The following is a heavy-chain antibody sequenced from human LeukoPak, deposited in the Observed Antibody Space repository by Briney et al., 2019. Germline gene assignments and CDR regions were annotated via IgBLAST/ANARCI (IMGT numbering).Heavy chain of an antibody. J-gene: IGHJ3*02. CDR2: ITGSGGWA. D-gene: IGHD4-17*01. CDR1: GLTFSNYA. CDR3: AKDPNGDYIGAFDI. Sequence: GGSLRLSCAASGLTFSNYAMMWLRQAPGKGLEWDSAITGSGGWALYADSVKGRFTISRDNSKNTLYLQMSSLRAEDTAVYYCAKDPNGDYIGAFDIWGQGTMVTVSS. V-gene: IGHV3-23*01.